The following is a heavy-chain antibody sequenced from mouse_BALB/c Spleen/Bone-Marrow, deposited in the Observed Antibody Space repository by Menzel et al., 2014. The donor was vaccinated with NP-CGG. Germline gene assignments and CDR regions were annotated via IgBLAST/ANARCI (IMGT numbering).Heavy chain of an antibody. D-gene: IGHD4-1*01. CDR2: SRNKANDYTT. Sequence: EVKLVESGGGLVQPGGSLRLSCAPSGFTFSDFYMEWVRQPPGKRLEWIAASRNKANDYTTEYSASLKGRFIASRDTSQSILYLQMNALRAEDTAIYYCARDTGTRAMDYWGQGTSVTGAS. CDR1: GFTFSDFY. J-gene: IGHJ4*01. V-gene: IGHV7-1*02. CDR3: ARDTGTRAMDY.